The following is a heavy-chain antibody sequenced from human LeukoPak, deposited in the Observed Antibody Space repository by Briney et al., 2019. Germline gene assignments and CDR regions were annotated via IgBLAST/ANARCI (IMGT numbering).Heavy chain of an antibody. CDR1: GFTFSTYN. J-gene: IGHJ6*02. CDR3: ARDRGSDWPLYYGLDV. Sequence: TGGSLRLSCVASGFTFSTYNMNWVRQTPGKGLEWVSYIIGSGSTIYYADSVKGRFTISRDNAKNSLYLQMSSLRAEDTAVYYCARDRGSDWPLYYGLDVWGQGTTVTVSS. V-gene: IGHV3-48*04. CDR2: IIGSGSTI. D-gene: IGHD3-9*01.